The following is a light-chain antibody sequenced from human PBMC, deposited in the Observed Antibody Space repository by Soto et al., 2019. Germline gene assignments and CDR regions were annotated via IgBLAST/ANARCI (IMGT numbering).Light chain of an antibody. Sequence: DIQMTQSPSTLSASVGDRVTITCRASQSISSWLAWYQQKPGKAPKLLVYGASTLQSGVPSRFGGSGSGTEFTLTISSLQPDDFATYYCQQYKSDSTFGQGTKLGSK. V-gene: IGKV1-5*01. CDR3: QQYKSDST. CDR2: GAS. J-gene: IGKJ2*01. CDR1: QSISSW.